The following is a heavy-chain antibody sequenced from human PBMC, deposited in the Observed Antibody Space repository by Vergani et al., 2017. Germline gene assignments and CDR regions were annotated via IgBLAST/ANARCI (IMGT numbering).Heavy chain of an antibody. CDR1: GGSISSDSYC. J-gene: IGHJ6*03. CDR2: IYTSGST. Sequence: QMQLQESGPGLVKPSQTLSLTCTVSGGSISSDSYCWSWIRQPAGKGLEWIGRIYTSGSTNYNPSLKSRVTMSVDTSKNQFSLKLSSVTAADTAVYYCVRDSRKWFLFPRPYYYMDVWGKGTTVTVSS. CDR3: VRDSRKWFLFPRPYYYMDV. V-gene: IGHV4-61*02. D-gene: IGHD3-3*01.